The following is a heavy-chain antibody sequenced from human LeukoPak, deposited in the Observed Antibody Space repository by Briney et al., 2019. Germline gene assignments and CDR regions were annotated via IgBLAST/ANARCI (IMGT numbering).Heavy chain of an antibody. CDR2: IRDDGSTR. CDR1: GFTFSRYG. D-gene: IGHD6-6*01. V-gene: IGHV3-30*02. CDR3: AKDDTKYSSSSDAFDI. Sequence: GGSLRLSCAASGFTFSRYGLHWVRQAPGKGLEWMAFIRDDGSTRYYADSVKGRFTISRDNSKNTLYLQMNSLRAEDTAVYYCAKDDTKYSSSSDAFDIWGQGTMVTVSS. J-gene: IGHJ3*02.